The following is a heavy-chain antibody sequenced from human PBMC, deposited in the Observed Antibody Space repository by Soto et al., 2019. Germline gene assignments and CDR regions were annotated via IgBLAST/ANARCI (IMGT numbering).Heavy chain of an antibody. CDR2: IITYNGNT. CDR1: GYTFSSYA. Sequence: QVQLVQSGAEVKKPGASVKVSCKASGYTFSSYAISWVRQAPGQGLEWMGWIITYNGNTNYAQKLQGRVTMTTDTSTTTAYMDPRSMRSYDTAVYYCARTGPPVDYWGQGTLVTVSS. J-gene: IGHJ4*02. CDR3: ARTGPPVDY. V-gene: IGHV1-18*01.